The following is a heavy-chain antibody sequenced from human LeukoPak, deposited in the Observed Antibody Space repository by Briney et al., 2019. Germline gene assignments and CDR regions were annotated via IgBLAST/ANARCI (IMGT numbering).Heavy chain of an antibody. Sequence: GASVKVSCKASGYTFTSYDINWVRQATGQGLEWMGWMNPNSGNTGYAQKFQGRVTMTRNTSISTAYMELSSLRSEDTAVYYCARTPGPTMVRGVIITREDAFDIWGQGTMVTVSS. CDR3: ARTPGPTMVRGVIITREDAFDI. CDR2: MNPNSGNT. J-gene: IGHJ3*02. V-gene: IGHV1-8*01. CDR1: GYTFTSYD. D-gene: IGHD3-10*01.